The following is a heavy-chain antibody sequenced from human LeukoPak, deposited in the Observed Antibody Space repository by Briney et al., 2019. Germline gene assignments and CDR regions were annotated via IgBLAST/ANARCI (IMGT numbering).Heavy chain of an antibody. J-gene: IGHJ5*02. CDR3: ARRYGSGSYYQWFDP. Sequence: GESLQISCKGSGYSFTSYWIGWVRQMPGKGLEGMGIIYPGDSDTRYSPSFQGQVTISADKSISTAYLQWSSLKASDTAMYYCARRYGSGSYYQWFDPWGQGTLVTVSS. CDR1: GYSFTSYW. V-gene: IGHV5-51*01. D-gene: IGHD3-10*01. CDR2: IYPGDSDT.